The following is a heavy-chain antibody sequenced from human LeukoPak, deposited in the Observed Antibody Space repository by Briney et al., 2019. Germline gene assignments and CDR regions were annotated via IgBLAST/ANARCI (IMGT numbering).Heavy chain of an antibody. J-gene: IGHJ4*02. CDR1: GGSISSYY. CDR2: IYYSGST. V-gene: IGHV4-59*01. Sequence: SETLSLTCTVSGGSISSYYWSWIRQPPGKGLEWIGYIYYSGSTNYNPSLKSRVTISVDTSKNQFSLKLSSVTAADTAVYYCARGSYDILTGYYVYFDYWGQGTLVTVYS. D-gene: IGHD3-9*01. CDR3: ARGSYDILTGYYVYFDY.